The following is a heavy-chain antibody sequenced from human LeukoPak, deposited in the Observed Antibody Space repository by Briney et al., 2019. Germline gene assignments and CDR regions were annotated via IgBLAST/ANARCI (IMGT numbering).Heavy chain of an antibody. CDR2: IYPGDSDT. V-gene: IGHV5-51*01. D-gene: IGHD3-10*01. J-gene: IGHJ3*02. CDR3: ARPRYGSGSNNAFDI. CDR1: GYSFTSYW. Sequence: GESLKISCQGSGYSFTSYWIGWVRQMPAKGLEWMGIIYPGDSDTRYSPSFQGQVTISADKSISTAYLQWSSLKASDTAMYYCARPRYGSGSNNAFDIWGQGTMVTVSS.